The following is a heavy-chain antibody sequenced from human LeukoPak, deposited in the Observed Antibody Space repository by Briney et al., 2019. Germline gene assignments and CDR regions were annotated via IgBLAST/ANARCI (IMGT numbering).Heavy chain of an antibody. Sequence: HPGGSLRLSCAASGFTFSSYWMHWVRQAPGKGLVWVSRIHTDGSSTSYADSVKGRFTISRDNAKNTLYLQMTSLTVEDTVVYYCARTSYGGNSPDWFDPWGQGTLVTVSS. CDR3: ARTSYGGNSPDWFDP. V-gene: IGHV3-74*01. CDR1: GFTFSSYW. D-gene: IGHD4-23*01. J-gene: IGHJ5*02. CDR2: IHTDGSST.